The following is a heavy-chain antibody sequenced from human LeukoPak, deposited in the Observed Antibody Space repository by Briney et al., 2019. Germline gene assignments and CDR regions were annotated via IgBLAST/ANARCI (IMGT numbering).Heavy chain of an antibody. V-gene: IGHV4-59*01. CDR1: GGSISSYY. J-gene: IGHJ4*02. CDR2: IYYSGST. CDR3: ASYSSSRPWVY. Sequence: SSETLCLTCTVSGGSISSYYWSWIRQPPGKGLEWIGYIYYSGSTNYNPSLKSRVTISVDTSKNQFSLKLSSVTAADTAVYYCASYSSSRPWVYWGQGTLVTVSS. D-gene: IGHD6-13*01.